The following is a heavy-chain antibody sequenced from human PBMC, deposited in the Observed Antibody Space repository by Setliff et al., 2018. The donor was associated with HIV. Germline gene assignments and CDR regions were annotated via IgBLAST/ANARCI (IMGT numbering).Heavy chain of an antibody. J-gene: IGHJ3*02. V-gene: IGHV4-59*01. D-gene: IGHD6-19*01. CDR2: IYYSGST. Sequence: SENLSLTCTVSGGSISSYYWSWIRQPPGKGLEWIGYIYYSGSTNYNPSLKSRVTISVDTSKNQFSLKLSSVTAADTAVYYCARVRYSSGWYSHAFDIWGQGTMVTVSS. CDR1: GGSISSYY. CDR3: ARVRYSSGWYSHAFDI.